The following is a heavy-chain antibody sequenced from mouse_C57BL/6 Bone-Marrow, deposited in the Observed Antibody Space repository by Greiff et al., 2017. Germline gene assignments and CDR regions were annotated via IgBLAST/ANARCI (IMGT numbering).Heavy chain of an antibody. CDR2: INPGSGGT. CDR1: GYAFTNYL. V-gene: IGHV1-54*01. CDR3: ARRDWDVVDY. D-gene: IGHD4-1*01. J-gene: IGHJ2*01. Sequence: VKVEESGAELVRPGTSVKVSCKASGYAFTNYLIEWVKQRPGQGLEWIGVINPGSGGTNYKEKFKGKATLTADKSSSTAYMQLSSLTSEDSAVYFCARRDWDVVDYWGQGTTLTVSS.